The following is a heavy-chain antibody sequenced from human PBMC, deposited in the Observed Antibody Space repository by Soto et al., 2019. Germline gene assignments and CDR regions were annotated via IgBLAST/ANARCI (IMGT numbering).Heavy chain of an antibody. V-gene: IGHV4-30-4*01. Sequence: TLSLTCTVSGGSISSDDYYWSWIRQPPGKGLEWIGYIYYSGSTYYNPSLKSRVTISVDTSKNQFSLKLSSVTAADTAVYYCATSPVGFLYYFDYWGQGTLVTVSS. J-gene: IGHJ4*02. CDR3: ATSPVGFLYYFDY. CDR2: IYYSGST. CDR1: GGSISSDDYY. D-gene: IGHD1-26*01.